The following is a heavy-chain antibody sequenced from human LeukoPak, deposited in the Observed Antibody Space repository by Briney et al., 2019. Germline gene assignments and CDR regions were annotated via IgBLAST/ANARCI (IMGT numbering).Heavy chain of an antibody. CDR1: GFTFSSYA. CDR2: ISYDGSNK. J-gene: IGHJ6*03. V-gene: IGHV3-30*04. CDR3: ANLQYYYYHMDV. Sequence: GGSLRLSCAASGFTFSSYAMHWVRQAPGKGLEWVAVISYDGSNKYYADSVKGRVTISRDNGKSTLYLQMNNLRADDTAVYYCANLQYYYYHMDVWGKGTTVIVSS.